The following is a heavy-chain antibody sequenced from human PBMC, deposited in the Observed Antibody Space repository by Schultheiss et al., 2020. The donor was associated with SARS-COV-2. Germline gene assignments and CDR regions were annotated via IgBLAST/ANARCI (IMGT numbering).Heavy chain of an antibody. V-gene: IGHV3-30*01. Sequence: GGSLRLSCAASGFTVSSYAMHWVRQAPGKGLEWVAVISYDGSNKYYADSVKGRFTISRDNSKNTLYLQMNSLRAEDTAVYYCARVDVEMATIGYGMDVWGQGTTVTVSS. D-gene: IGHD5-24*01. CDR1: GFTVSSYA. J-gene: IGHJ6*02. CDR2: ISYDGSNK. CDR3: ARVDVEMATIGYGMDV.